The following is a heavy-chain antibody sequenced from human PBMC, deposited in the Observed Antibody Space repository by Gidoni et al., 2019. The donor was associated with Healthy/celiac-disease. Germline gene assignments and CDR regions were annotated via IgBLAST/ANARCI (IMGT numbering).Heavy chain of an antibody. CDR3: ARVHPHITMIEGAFDI. J-gene: IGHJ3*02. Sequence: QVQLVQSGAEVKKPGSSVKVSCKASGGPFSRYAISWVRQAPGQGLEWMGGIIPIFGTANYAQKFQGRVTITADESTSTAYMELSSLRSEDTAVYYCARVHPHITMIEGAFDIWGQGTMVTVSS. CDR2: IIPIFGTA. D-gene: IGHD3-22*01. V-gene: IGHV1-69*01. CDR1: GGPFSRYA.